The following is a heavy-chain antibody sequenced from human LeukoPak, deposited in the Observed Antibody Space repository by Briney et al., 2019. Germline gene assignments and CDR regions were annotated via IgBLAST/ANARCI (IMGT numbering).Heavy chain of an antibody. CDR2: ISGSGGST. D-gene: IGHD1-1*01. V-gene: IGHV3-23*01. CDR3: AKVSEYNLGPSSFDG. CDR1: GFTFSTYA. Sequence: GGSLRLSCAASGFTFSTYAMSWVRQAPGKGLEWVSSISGSGGSTYYADSVKGRFTISRDNSKNTLYLQMNSLRAEDTAVYYCAKVSEYNLGPSSFDGGGRGTLVPVS. J-gene: IGHJ4*02.